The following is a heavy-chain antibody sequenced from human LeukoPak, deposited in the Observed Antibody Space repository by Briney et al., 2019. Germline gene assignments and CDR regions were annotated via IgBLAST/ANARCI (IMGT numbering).Heavy chain of an antibody. CDR2: ISYSGST. V-gene: IGHV4-59*01. J-gene: IGHJ4*02. CDR1: GGPISSYY. D-gene: IGHD2-15*01. Sequence: SETLSLTCTVSGGPISSYYWSWIRQPPGKGLEWIGYISYSGSTNYNPSLKSRVTISVDTSKNQFSLKLSSVTAADTAVYYCASQRGGSCLIWCQGTLVTVSS. CDR3: ASQRGGSCLI.